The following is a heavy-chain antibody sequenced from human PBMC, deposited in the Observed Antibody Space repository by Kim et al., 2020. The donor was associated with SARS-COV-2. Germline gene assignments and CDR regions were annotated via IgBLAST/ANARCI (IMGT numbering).Heavy chain of an antibody. D-gene: IGHD3-3*01. CDR1: GGSFSGYY. Sequence: SETLSLTCAVYGGSFSGYYWSWIRQPPGKGLEWIGEINHSGSTNYNPSLKSRVTISVDTSKNQFSLKLSSVTAADTAVYYCARGPDFWSVGYYFDYWGQGTLVTVSS. CDR3: ARGPDFWSVGYYFDY. CDR2: INHSGST. J-gene: IGHJ4*02. V-gene: IGHV4-34*01.